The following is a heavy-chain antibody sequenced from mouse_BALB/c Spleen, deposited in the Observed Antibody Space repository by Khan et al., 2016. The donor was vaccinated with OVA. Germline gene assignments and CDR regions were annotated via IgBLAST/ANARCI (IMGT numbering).Heavy chain of an antibody. D-gene: IGHD1-1*02. CDR2: IYPGSGST. CDR1: GYTFTSYW. Sequence: LQQPGSELVRPGASVKLSCKASGYTFTSYWMHWVKQRHGQGLEWIGNIYPGSGSTNYDEKFKSKGTLNVDTASSTAYMHLSSLASEDSAVYYCTRGGYDCKSLFAYWGQGTLVTVSA. J-gene: IGHJ3*01. CDR3: TRGGYDCKSLFAY. V-gene: IGHV1S22*01.